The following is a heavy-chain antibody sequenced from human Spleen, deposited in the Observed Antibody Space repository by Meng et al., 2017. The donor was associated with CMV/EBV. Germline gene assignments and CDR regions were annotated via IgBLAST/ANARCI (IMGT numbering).Heavy chain of an antibody. J-gene: IGHJ6*02. D-gene: IGHD2-8*01. CDR1: GFTFSSYA. Sequence: GESLKISCAASGFTFSSYALYWVRQAPGKGLEWVAVIWYDGSNKKYADSVKGRFTISRDKSKSTLYLQMNSLRAEDTAVYYFARASYCSKGGCYMYYGMDVWGQGTTVTVSS. CDR2: IWYDGSNK. V-gene: IGHV3-33*07. CDR3: ARASYCSKGGCYMYYGMDV.